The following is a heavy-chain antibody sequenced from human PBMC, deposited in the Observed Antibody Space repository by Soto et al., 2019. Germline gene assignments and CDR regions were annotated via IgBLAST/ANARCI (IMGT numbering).Heavy chain of an antibody. CDR3: AGARGMRWYHWFDP. D-gene: IGHD2-15*01. V-gene: IGHV1-69*01. CDR2: IVPLFGTT. CDR1: GGNFSSYT. J-gene: IGHJ5*02. Sequence: QAQLVQSGAVLKKPGSSVKVSCKASGGNFSSYTVSWLRQAPGHGLEWMGGIVPLFGTTNYAQKFKGRLMITEDDSTTTLSLELSSLTSEDPAVYHCAGARGMRWYHWFDPCGKGSPVTVSS.